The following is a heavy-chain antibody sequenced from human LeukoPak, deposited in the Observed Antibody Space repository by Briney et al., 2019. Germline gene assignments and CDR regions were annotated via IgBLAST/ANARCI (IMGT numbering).Heavy chain of an antibody. Sequence: KTGGSLRLSCAASGFTFRDYYMSWIRQAPGKGREWVSYISNSGNNIYYADSVKGRFTISRDNAKNSLYLQMNSLRAEDAAVYYCARARGSYSFDCWGQGTLVTVSS. CDR3: ARARGSYSFDC. J-gene: IGHJ4*02. D-gene: IGHD1-26*01. V-gene: IGHV3-11*04. CDR2: ISNSGNNI. CDR1: GFTFRDYY.